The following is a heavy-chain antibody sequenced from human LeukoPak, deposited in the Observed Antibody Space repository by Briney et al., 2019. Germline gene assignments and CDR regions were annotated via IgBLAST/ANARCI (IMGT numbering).Heavy chain of an antibody. CDR3: ARGPDIVVVPAALGYYYYYMDV. CDR2: ISAYNGNT. V-gene: IGHV1-18*01. Sequence: ASVKVSCKASGYTFTSYGISWVRQAPGQGLEWMGWISAYNGNTNYAQKLQGRVTMTTDTSTSTAYMELRSLRSDDTAVYYCARGPDIVVVPAALGYYYYYMDVWGKGTTVTVSS. CDR1: GYTFTSYG. D-gene: IGHD2-2*01. J-gene: IGHJ6*03.